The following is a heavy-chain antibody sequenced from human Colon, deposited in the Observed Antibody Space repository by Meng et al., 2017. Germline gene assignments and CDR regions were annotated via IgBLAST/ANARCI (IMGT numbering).Heavy chain of an antibody. CDR2: IYGDGTT. CDR3: VTGGHYYGS. Sequence: GESLKISCAVSEFIVSNGYMSWIRQAPGKGLDWVSAIYGDGTTFHADSVKGRFTISRDNSKNTLNRQMNSLRPEDTALYFCVTGGHYYGSWGQGTMVTVSS. V-gene: IGHV3-66*02. CDR1: EFIVSNGY. D-gene: IGHD3-10*01. J-gene: IGHJ3*01.